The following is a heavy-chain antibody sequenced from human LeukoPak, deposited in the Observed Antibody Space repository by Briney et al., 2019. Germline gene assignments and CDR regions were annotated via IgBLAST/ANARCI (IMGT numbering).Heavy chain of an antibody. Sequence: GGSLRLSCAASGFTFSTYEMNWVRQAPGKGLEWISYISGSGSSIFYADSLQGRFTVSRDNAKNSVYLQMNSLRAEDTAVYYCAREGGFGYDDAFDTWGHGTTVTVSS. CDR2: ISGSGSSI. CDR3: AREGGFGYDDAFDT. V-gene: IGHV3-48*03. J-gene: IGHJ3*02. CDR1: GFTFSTYE. D-gene: IGHD3-16*02.